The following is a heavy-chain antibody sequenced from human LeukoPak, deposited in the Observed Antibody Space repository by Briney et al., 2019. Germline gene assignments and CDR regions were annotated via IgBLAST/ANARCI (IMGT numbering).Heavy chain of an antibody. CDR1: GYTFTGYY. D-gene: IGHD3-3*01. J-gene: IGHJ6*03. Sequence: RASVKVSCKASGYTFTGYYMHWVRQAPGQGLEWMGWINPNSGGTNYAQKFQGRVTMTRDTSISTAYMELSRLRSDDTAVYYCAVAYDFWSGYYSYYMDVWGKGTTVTVSS. CDR3: AVAYDFWSGYYSYYMDV. CDR2: INPNSGGT. V-gene: IGHV1-2*02.